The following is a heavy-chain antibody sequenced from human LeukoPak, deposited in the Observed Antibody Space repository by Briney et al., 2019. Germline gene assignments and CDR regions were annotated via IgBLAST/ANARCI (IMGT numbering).Heavy chain of an antibody. V-gene: IGHV3-21*01. Sequence: GGSLRLSCAASGFTFSSYSMNWVRQAPGKGLEWVSSISSSSSYIYYADSVKGRFTISRDNSKNTLYLQMNSLRGEDTAVYYCAREAVTYGSAADPLDYWGQGTLVTVSS. J-gene: IGHJ4*02. D-gene: IGHD3-10*01. CDR2: ISSSSSYI. CDR3: AREAVTYGSAADPLDY. CDR1: GFTFSSYS.